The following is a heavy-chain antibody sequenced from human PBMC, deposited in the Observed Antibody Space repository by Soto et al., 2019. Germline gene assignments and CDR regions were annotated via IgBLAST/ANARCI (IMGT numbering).Heavy chain of an antibody. CDR1: GFTFSSYG. J-gene: IGHJ4*02. Sequence: QVQLVESGGGVVQPGRSLRLSCAASGFTFSSYGMHWVRQAPGKGLEWVAVISYEGSYKYYADSVKGRFTISRDTSKNSLSLQMNSLTAGHTAVSYFSKWNGGFVYWGPATLVTVSS. V-gene: IGHV3-30*18. D-gene: IGHD3-16*01. CDR3: SKWNGGFVY. CDR2: ISYEGSYK.